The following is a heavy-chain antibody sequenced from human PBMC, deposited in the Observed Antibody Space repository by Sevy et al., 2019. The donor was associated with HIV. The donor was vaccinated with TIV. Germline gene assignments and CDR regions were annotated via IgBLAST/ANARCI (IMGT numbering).Heavy chain of an antibody. D-gene: IGHD3-22*01. J-gene: IGHJ4*02. CDR3: AKLKEVGYYDSSGYYDGDY. Sequence: GGALRVSCAASGFTFSSYGMHWVRQAPGKGLEWVAVISYDGSNKYYADSVKGRFTISRENSKNTLYLQMNSLRAEDTAVYYCAKLKEVGYYDSSGYYDGDYWGQGNLVTVSS. CDR2: ISYDGSNK. CDR1: GFTFSSYG. V-gene: IGHV3-30*18.